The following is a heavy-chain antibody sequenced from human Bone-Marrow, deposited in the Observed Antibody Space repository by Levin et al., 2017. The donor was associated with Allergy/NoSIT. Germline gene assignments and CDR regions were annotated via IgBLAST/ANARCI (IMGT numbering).Heavy chain of an antibody. CDR2: ISISGTAT. CDR3: ARHLDCGGDCFSFDY. CDR1: GFTFSDYY. J-gene: IGHJ4*02. Sequence: PGGSLRLSCAASGFTFSDYYMSWIRQVPGKGLEWISYISISGTATYYTDSLRGRFTVSRDNAKNSLSLQLKSLRAEDTAVYYCARHLDCGGDCFSFDYWGQGTLVTVSS. D-gene: IGHD2-21*02. V-gene: IGHV3-11*01.